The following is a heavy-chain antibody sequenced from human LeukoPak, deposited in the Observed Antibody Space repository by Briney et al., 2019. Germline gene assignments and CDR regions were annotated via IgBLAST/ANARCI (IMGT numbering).Heavy chain of an antibody. CDR2: ISSSSSYI. J-gene: IGHJ6*02. D-gene: IGHD6-13*01. CDR3: ARGSSWYQDSYYYYGMDV. V-gene: IGHV3-21*01. CDR1: GFTFSSYS. Sequence: GGSLRLACAASGFTFSSYSMNWVRQAPGKGLEWVSSISSSSSYIYYADSVKGRFTISRDNAKNSLYLQMNSLRAEDTAVYYCARGSSWYQDSYYYYGMDVWGQGTTVTVSS.